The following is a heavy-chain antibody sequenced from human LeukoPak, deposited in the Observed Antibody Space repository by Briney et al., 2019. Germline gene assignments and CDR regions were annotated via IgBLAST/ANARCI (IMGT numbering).Heavy chain of an antibody. Sequence: GESLKISCKTSGYSFTTYWIGWVRQMPGTGLEWVGAIYPDGSDTRYSPSSQGQVVISADRSIRTAYLQWNTLKTSDTAMYYCVRQRGASGTINHFDPWGQGTLVTVSS. CDR2: IYPDGSDT. D-gene: IGHD3-10*01. V-gene: IGHV5-51*01. J-gene: IGHJ5*02. CDR3: VRQRGASGTINHFDP. CDR1: GYSFTTYW.